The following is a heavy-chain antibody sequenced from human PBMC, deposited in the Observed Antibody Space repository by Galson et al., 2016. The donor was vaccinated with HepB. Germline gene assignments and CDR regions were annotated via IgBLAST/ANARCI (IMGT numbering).Heavy chain of an antibody. D-gene: IGHD6-19*01. J-gene: IGHJ4*02. Sequence: SLRLSCAVSAFDFSRHWMSWVRQAPGKGLEWVANIKRDGSEENYADAVRGRFTISRDNAKNTLYLQMSSLRAEDTAVYYCGFSGWLGYWGPGTLVTVSS. CDR2: IKRDGSEE. V-gene: IGHV3-7*01. CDR3: GFSGWLGY. CDR1: AFDFSRHW.